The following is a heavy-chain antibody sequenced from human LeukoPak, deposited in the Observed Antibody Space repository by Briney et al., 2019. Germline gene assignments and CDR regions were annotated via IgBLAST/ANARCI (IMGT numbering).Heavy chain of an antibody. CDR3: ARAGHDF. CDR1: GFSFNNYG. J-gene: IGHJ4*02. V-gene: IGHV3-48*03. Sequence: PGGSLRLSCAASGFSFNNYGMNWARQAPGKGLEWIAYASHSGVPKYYAESVKGRFTISRDDAKNSLFLQMNSLRGEDTAIYYCARAGHDFWGQGTLVTVSS. CDR2: ASHSGVPK.